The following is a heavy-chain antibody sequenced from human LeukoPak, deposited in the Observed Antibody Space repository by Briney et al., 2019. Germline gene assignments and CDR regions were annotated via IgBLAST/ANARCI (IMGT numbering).Heavy chain of an antibody. CDR3: ARPIPDSSGWYYCYYYMDG. V-gene: IGHV3-7*01. J-gene: IGHJ6*03. CDR1: GFTFSSYW. D-gene: IGHD6-19*01. CDR2: IKQDGSEK. Sequence: GGSLRLSCAASGFTFSSYWMSWVRQAPGKGLEWVANIKQDGSEKYYVESVKGRFTISRDNAKNSLYLQMNSLRGGDTAVYYCARPIPDSSGWYYCYYYMDGWGKGTTVTVSS.